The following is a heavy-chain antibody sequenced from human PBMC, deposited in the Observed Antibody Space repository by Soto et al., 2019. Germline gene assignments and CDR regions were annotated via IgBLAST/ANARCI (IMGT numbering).Heavy chain of an antibody. CDR2: IIPIFGTA. D-gene: IGHD3-3*01. J-gene: IGHJ6*02. CDR3: AREGKYYDFWSGYGIGMDV. CDR1: GGTFSSYA. V-gene: IGHV1-69*01. Sequence: QVQLVQSGAEVKKPGSSVKVSCKASGGTFSSYAISWVRQAPGQGLEWMGGIIPIFGTANYAQKFQGRVTITADESTSTAYMELSSLRSEDTAVYYCAREGKYYDFWSGYGIGMDVWGQGTTVTVSS.